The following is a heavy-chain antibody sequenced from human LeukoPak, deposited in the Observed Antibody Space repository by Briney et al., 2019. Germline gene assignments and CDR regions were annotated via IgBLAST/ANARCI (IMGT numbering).Heavy chain of an antibody. J-gene: IGHJ4*02. D-gene: IGHD3-3*01. CDR3: ARLNYDFWSGSDY. CDR2: IYYSGST. CDR1: GGSISSSSYY. V-gene: IGHV4-39*01. Sequence: PSETLSLTCTVSGGSISSSSYYWGWIRQPPGKGLEWIGNIYYSGSTYYNPSLKSRVTISVDTSKNQFSLKLSSVTAADTAVYYCARLNYDFWSGSDYWDQGTLVTVSS.